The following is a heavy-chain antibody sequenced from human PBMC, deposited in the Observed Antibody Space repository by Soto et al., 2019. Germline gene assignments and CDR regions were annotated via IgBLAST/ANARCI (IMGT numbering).Heavy chain of an antibody. CDR3: VRQGIDYLHGLVDV. D-gene: IGHD4-17*01. J-gene: IGHJ6*02. CDR2: VYYTGDT. V-gene: IGHV4-59*08. Sequence: QVQLQQSGPRLVKPSETLSLTCTVSSGPDRSHNWGWIRQTPGRGLERIGYVYYTGDTAYNPSLRSRVTISADTSTNDISLTLSSVTAADTAVYYCVRQGIDYLHGLVDVWGQGTTVSVSS. CDR1: SGPDRSHN.